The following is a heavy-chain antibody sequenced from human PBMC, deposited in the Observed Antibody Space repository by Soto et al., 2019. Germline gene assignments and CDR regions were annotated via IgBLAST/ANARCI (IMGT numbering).Heavy chain of an antibody. CDR3: ARFGSSSWSHHNWFDP. CDR2: ISSSGSTI. Sequence: GSLRLSCAASGFTFSDYYMSWIRQSPGKGLEWVSYISSSGSTIYYADSVKGRFTISRDNAKNSLYLQMNSLRAEDTAVYYCARFGSSSWSHHNWFDPWGQGTLVTVSS. D-gene: IGHD6-13*01. J-gene: IGHJ5*02. V-gene: IGHV3-11*01. CDR1: GFTFSDYY.